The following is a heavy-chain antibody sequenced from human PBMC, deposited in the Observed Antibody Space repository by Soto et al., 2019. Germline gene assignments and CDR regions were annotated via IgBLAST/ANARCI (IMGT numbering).Heavy chain of an antibody. V-gene: IGHV3-23*01. CDR1: GFTFSSYA. CDR2: ISGSGGST. Sequence: GGSLRLSCAASGFTFSSYAMSWVRQAPGKGLEWVSAISGSGGSTYYADSVKGRFTISRDNSKNTLYLQTNSLRAEDTAVYYCANAENPPPMAAASPLDVWGERTTETDS. D-gene: IGHD6-13*01. J-gene: IGHJ6*02. CDR3: ANAENPPPMAAASPLDV.